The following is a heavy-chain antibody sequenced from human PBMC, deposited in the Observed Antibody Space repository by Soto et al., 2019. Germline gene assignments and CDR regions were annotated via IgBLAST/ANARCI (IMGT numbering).Heavy chain of an antibody. CDR1: GGSISSYY. V-gene: IGHV4-59*08. CDR3: ARRNRTYYDFWSGTHPRPNTKEDYYYYYMDV. Sequence: PSETLSLTCTVSGGSISSYYWSWIRQPPGKGLEWIGYIYYSGSTNYNPSLKSRVTISVDTSKNQFSLKLSSVTAADTAVYYCARRNRTYYDFWSGTHPRPNTKEDYYYYYMDVWGKGTTVTVSS. J-gene: IGHJ6*03. D-gene: IGHD3-3*01. CDR2: IYYSGST.